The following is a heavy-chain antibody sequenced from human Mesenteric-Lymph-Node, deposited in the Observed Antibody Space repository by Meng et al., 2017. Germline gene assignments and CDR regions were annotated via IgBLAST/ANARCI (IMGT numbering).Heavy chain of an antibody. CDR1: GGTFSSYA. Sequence: SVKVSCKASGGTFSSYAISWVRQAPGQGLGWMGGIIPIFGTANYAQKFQGRVTITADESTSTAYMELSSLRSEDTAVYYCARDSRVIGYFDYWGQGTLVTVSS. D-gene: IGHD3-16*02. V-gene: IGHV1-69*13. J-gene: IGHJ4*02. CDR2: IIPIFGTA. CDR3: ARDSRVIGYFDY.